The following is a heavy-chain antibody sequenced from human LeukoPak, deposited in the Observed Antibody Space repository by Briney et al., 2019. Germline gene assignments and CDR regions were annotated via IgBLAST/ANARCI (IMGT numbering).Heavy chain of an antibody. CDR1: GGSISSYY. Sequence: SETLSLTCTVSGGSISSYYWSWIRQPAGKGLGWIGRIYTSGSTNYNPSLKSRVTMSVDTSKNQFSLKLSSVTAADTAVYYCARSTGDLGHLDYWGQGTLVTVSS. D-gene: IGHD4-17*01. V-gene: IGHV4-4*07. J-gene: IGHJ4*02. CDR2: IYTSGST. CDR3: ARSTGDLGHLDY.